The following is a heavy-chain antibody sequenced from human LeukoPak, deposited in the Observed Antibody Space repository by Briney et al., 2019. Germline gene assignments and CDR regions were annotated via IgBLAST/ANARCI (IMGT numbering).Heavy chain of an antibody. D-gene: IGHD3-22*01. J-gene: IGHJ4*02. V-gene: IGHV1-2*02. CDR1: GYTFTVYF. CDR3: ARELNYDSSGYYFDY. Sequence: GASVEVSCKASGYTFTVYFMHWVRQAPGQGLEGMGWINPNSGGTNYAQKFQGRVTMTRDTSISTAYMELSRQRSDDTAVYYCARELNYDSSGYYFDYWGQGTLVTVSS. CDR2: INPNSGGT.